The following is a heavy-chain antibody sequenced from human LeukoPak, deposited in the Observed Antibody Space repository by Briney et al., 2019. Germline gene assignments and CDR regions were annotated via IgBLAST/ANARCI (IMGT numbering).Heavy chain of an antibody. Sequence: GGSLRLSCAASGFTFSSYGMNWVRQAPGKGLEWVSSISSSSSYIYYADSVKGRFTISRDNAKNSLYLQMNSLRAEDTAVYYCARAQYYDILTGKLLYNWFDPWGQGTLVTVSS. CDR2: ISSSSSYI. V-gene: IGHV3-21*01. D-gene: IGHD3-9*01. J-gene: IGHJ5*02. CDR3: ARAQYYDILTGKLLYNWFDP. CDR1: GFTFSSYG.